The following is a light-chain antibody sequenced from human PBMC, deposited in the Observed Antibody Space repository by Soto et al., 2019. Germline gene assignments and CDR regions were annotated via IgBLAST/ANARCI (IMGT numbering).Light chain of an antibody. J-gene: IGKJ4*01. CDR3: QQSYTTPLT. Sequence: IQLTQSPSSLSASVGDRVTITCRASQGITNYLAWYQQKPGKTPRLLTYGATTLPSAVPSRFSGSGSGTAFTLTITSLQPEDFPTYFCQQSYTTPLTFGGGTKV. CDR1: QGITNY. V-gene: IGKV1-39*01. CDR2: GAT.